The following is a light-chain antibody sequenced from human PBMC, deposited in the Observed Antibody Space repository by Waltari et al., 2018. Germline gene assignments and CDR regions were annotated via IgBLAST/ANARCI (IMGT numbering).Light chain of an antibody. V-gene: IGLV2-8*01. CDR3: SSYAGSNTYVL. J-gene: IGLJ2*01. Sequence: TGTSSDIGGYNYVSWYQQHPGTAPKLMIYEVSKRPSGVSDRFSGSKSGNTASLTISGLQAEDEADYYCSSYAGSNTYVLFGGGTRLTVL. CDR2: EVS. CDR1: SSDIGGYNY.